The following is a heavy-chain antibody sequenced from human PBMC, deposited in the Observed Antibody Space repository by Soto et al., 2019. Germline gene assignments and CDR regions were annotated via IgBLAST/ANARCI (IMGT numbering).Heavy chain of an antibody. V-gene: IGHV3-21*01. D-gene: IGHD5-12*01. Sequence: GGSLRLSCVASGFTFSDYSINWVRQAPGKGLEWVSSISSRSTYIYYADSVKGRFTISRDNAKNSLYLRMNTLRAEDTAVYYCARDLGGYTFDYWGQGTLVTVSS. J-gene: IGHJ4*02. CDR2: ISSRSTYI. CDR3: ARDLGGYTFDY. CDR1: GFTFSDYS.